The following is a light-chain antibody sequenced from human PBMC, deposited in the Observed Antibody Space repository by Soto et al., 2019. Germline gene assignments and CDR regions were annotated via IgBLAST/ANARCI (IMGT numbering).Light chain of an antibody. CDR1: QSVSSSY. Sequence: EIVLTQSPGTLSLSPGERATLSCRASQSVSSSYLAWYQQKPGQAPRLFIYGASSRATGIPDRFSGSGSGTDFTLTISRLVPEDFAVYYCQQYGSSPPITFGPGTKVDIK. CDR3: QQYGSSPPIT. J-gene: IGKJ3*01. V-gene: IGKV3-20*01. CDR2: GAS.